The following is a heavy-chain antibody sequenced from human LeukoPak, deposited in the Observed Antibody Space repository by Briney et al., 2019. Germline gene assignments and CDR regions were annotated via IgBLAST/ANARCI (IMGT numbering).Heavy chain of an antibody. V-gene: IGHV3-7*01. CDR1: GFRFSNNW. Sequence: GGSLRLSCAASGFRFSNNWMTWVRQAPGKGLEWVANIKQDGGEKNYVDSVKGRFTISRDNAKNSLFLQMNSLRAEDSAVYYCARDVSDENGSSSRIHLDSWGQGTLVSASS. J-gene: IGHJ4*02. CDR2: IKQDGGEK. D-gene: IGHD6-6*01. CDR3: ARDVSDENGSSSRIHLDS.